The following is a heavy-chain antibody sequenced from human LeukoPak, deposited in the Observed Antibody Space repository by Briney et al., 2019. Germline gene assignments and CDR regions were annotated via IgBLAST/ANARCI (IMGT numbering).Heavy chain of an antibody. J-gene: IGHJ4*02. D-gene: IGHD6-13*01. CDR3: AKDFGMGYSSPTFFDY. Sequence: PGRSLRLSCAASGFTFSSYGMHWVRQAPGKGLEWVAVISYDGSNKYYADSVKGRFTISRDNSKNTLYLQMSSLRAEDTAVYCCAKDFGMGYSSPTFFDYWGQGTLVTVSS. V-gene: IGHV3-30*18. CDR2: ISYDGSNK. CDR1: GFTFSSYG.